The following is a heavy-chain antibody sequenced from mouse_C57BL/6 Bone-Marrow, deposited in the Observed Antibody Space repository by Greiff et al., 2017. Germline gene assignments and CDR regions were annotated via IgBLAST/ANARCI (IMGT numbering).Heavy chain of an antibody. D-gene: IGHD1-1*01. CDR3: ALITTVVATEYYYAMDY. CDR2: IHPSDSDT. V-gene: IGHV1-74*01. J-gene: IGHJ4*01. CDR1: GYTFTSYW. Sequence: QVQLQQSGAELVKPGASVKVSCKASGYTFTSYWMHWVKQRPGQGLEWIGRIHPSDSDTNYNQKFKGKATLTVDKSSSTAYMQLSSLTSEDSAVYYCALITTVVATEYYYAMDYWGQGTSVTVSS.